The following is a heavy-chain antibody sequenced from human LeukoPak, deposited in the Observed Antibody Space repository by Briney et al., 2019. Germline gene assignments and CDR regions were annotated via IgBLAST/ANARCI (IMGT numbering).Heavy chain of an antibody. Sequence: SETLSLTCAVYGGSFSGYWSWIRQPPGKGLEWIGEINHTGSTSYNPSLKSRVTISVDTSKNQFPLKLSSVTAADTAVYFCARRSHYSGWYVWGQGTLVTVSS. V-gene: IGHV4-34*01. CDR1: GGSFSGY. D-gene: IGHD6-19*01. CDR3: ARRSHYSGWYV. J-gene: IGHJ1*01. CDR2: INHTGST.